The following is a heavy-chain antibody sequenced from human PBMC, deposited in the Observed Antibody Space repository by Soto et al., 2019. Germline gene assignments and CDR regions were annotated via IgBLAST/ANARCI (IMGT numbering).Heavy chain of an antibody. Sequence: SETLSLTCTVSGGSVSSGSYYWSWIRQPPGKGLEWIGYIYYSGSTNYNPSLKSRVTISVDTSKNQFSLKLSSVTAADTAVYYCARSGYSSGWYWDYWGQGTLVTSPQ. CDR1: GGSVSSGSYY. J-gene: IGHJ4*02. CDR2: IYYSGST. CDR3: ARSGYSSGWYWDY. V-gene: IGHV4-61*01. D-gene: IGHD6-19*01.